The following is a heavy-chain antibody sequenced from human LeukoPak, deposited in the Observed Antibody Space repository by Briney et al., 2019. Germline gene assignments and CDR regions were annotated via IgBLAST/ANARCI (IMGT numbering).Heavy chain of an antibody. CDR1: GGTFSRYA. CDR3: ARDRPTGYDFDY. Sequence: SVKVSCKASGGTFSRYAISWVRQAPGQGLEWMGRIIPIFGTANYAQKFQGRVTITADESTSTAYMELSSLRSEDTAVYYCARDRPTGYDFDYWGQGTLVTVSS. D-gene: IGHD4-17*01. J-gene: IGHJ4*02. CDR2: IIPIFGTA. V-gene: IGHV1-69*15.